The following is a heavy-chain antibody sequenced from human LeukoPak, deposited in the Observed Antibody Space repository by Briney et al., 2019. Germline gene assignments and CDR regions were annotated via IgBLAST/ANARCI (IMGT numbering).Heavy chain of an antibody. CDR1: GFTLSSYG. D-gene: IGHD5-18*01. CDR3: AKGSYSYASVFYFDY. CDR2: IWYDGNNK. J-gene: IGHJ4*02. Sequence: GGSLRLSCAASGFTLSSYGMHWVRQAPGKGLEWVAVIWYDGNNKDYADSVKGRFSISRDTSKNTLYLQMNSLRAEDTAVYYCAKGSYSYASVFYFDYWGQGTLVTVSS. V-gene: IGHV3-33*06.